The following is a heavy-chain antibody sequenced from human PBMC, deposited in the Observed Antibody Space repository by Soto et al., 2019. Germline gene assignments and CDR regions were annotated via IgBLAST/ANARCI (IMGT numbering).Heavy chain of an antibody. J-gene: IGHJ6*02. CDR1: GYPFTHYG. CDR3: ARDQSFERSYYCGIDV. CDR2: ISPFNGNT. Sequence: QVQLVQSGAEVKKPGASVKVSCKSSGYPFTHYGITWVRQAPGQGREWMGWISPFNGNTNYGQTLQGRVTLTTDTSKSTVYMELRSLRADDTAVYYCARDQSFERSYYCGIDVWGQGTTVTVSS. V-gene: IGHV1-18*01. D-gene: IGHD3-10*01.